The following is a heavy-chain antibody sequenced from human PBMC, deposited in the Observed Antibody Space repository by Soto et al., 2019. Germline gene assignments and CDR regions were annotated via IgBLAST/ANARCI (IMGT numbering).Heavy chain of an antibody. Sequence: SETLSLTCTVSGGSISSYYWSWIRQPPGKGLEWIGYIYYSGSTNYNPSLKSRVTISVDTSKNQFSLKLSSVTAADTAVYYCARLKRRSVDYWGKGTLVTVST. CDR1: GGSISSYY. V-gene: IGHV4-59*08. CDR3: ARLKRRSVDY. J-gene: IGHJ4*02. CDR2: IYYSGST.